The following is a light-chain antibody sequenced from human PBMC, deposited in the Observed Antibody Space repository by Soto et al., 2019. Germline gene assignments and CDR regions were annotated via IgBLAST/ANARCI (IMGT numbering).Light chain of an antibody. CDR3: QHYNSYPLT. CDR1: QSISSW. J-gene: IGKJ4*01. CDR2: KAS. Sequence: IQMTQSPSTLSASVGDRVTITCRASQSISSWLAWYQQKPGKAPDLLIYKASSLQSGVPSRFSGSGSGTEFTLTISSLQPDDFATYYCQHYNSYPLTFGGGTKVDIK. V-gene: IGKV1-5*03.